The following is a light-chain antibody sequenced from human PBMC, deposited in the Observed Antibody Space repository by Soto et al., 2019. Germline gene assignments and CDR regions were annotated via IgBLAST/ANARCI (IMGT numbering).Light chain of an antibody. Sequence: DIQMTQSPSSLSASVGDRVSIPCRASQSISSYLNWYQQKPGKAPKLLIYSASSLQSGVPSRFSGSGSGTEFTLTISSLQPEDFATYYCQQSYSTPLTFGGGTKVDIK. CDR3: QQSYSTPLT. CDR1: QSISSY. V-gene: IGKV1-39*01. J-gene: IGKJ4*01. CDR2: SAS.